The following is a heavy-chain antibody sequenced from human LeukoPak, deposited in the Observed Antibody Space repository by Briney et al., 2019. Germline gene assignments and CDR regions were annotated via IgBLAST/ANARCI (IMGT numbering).Heavy chain of an antibody. D-gene: IGHD3-10*01. J-gene: IGHJ6*02. CDR3: AKGGHYYGSGSYTGMDV. Sequence: GRSLRLSCAASGFTFDDYAMHWVRQAPGKGLEWVSGISWNSGSIGYADSVKGRFTISRDNAKNSLYLQMDSLRAEDTALYYCAKGGHYYGSGSYTGMDVWGQGTTVTVSS. V-gene: IGHV3-9*01. CDR2: ISWNSGSI. CDR1: GFTFDDYA.